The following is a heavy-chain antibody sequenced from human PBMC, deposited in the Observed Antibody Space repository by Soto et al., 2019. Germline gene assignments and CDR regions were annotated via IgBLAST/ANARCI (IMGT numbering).Heavy chain of an antibody. CDR2: IYYSGST. CDR1: GGSISSGGYY. D-gene: IGHD3-22*01. Sequence: QVQLQESGPGLVKPSQTLSLTCTVSGGSISSGGYYWSWIRQHPGKGLEWIGYIYYSGSTYYNPSLKSRVTIAVDTSKNQFSLQLSSVTAADTAVYYCARAQPLYYYDSSGIRGDAFDIWGQGTMVTVSS. J-gene: IGHJ3*02. V-gene: IGHV4-31*03. CDR3: ARAQPLYYYDSSGIRGDAFDI.